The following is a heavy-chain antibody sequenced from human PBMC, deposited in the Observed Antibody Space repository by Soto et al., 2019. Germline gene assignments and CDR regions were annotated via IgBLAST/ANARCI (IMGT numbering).Heavy chain of an antibody. V-gene: IGHV3-23*01. Sequence: EVQLLESGGGLVQPGGSLRLSCAASGFTFSSYAMSWVRQAPGKGLEWVSAISGSGGSTYYGDSVKGRCTISGDNAKNTLYLQMNSLRAEDTAVYYCAKDLRRTADYWGQGTLVTVSS. CDR2: ISGSGGST. J-gene: IGHJ4*02. D-gene: IGHD2-8*02. CDR3: AKDLRRTADY. CDR1: GFTFSSYA.